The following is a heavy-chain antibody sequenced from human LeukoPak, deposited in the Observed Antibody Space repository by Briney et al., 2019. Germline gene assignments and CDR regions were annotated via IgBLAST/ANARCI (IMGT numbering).Heavy chain of an antibody. CDR1: GFTFSSYA. CDR3: ARDHRAFDY. V-gene: IGHV3-30-3*01. Sequence: PGRSLRLSCAASGFTFSSYAMHWVRQAPGKGLEWVAAISYDGSNKYYADSVKGRFTISRDNSKNTLYLQMNSLRAEDTAVYYCARDHRAFDYWGQGTLVTVSS. CDR2: ISYDGSNK. J-gene: IGHJ4*02.